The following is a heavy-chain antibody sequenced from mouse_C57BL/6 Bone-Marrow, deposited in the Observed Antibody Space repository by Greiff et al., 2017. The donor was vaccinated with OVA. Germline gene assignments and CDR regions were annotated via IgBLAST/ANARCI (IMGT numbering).Heavy chain of an antibody. CDR2: INPGSGGT. Sequence: VQLQQSGAELVRPGTSVKVSCKASGYAFTNYLIEWVKQRPGQGLEWIGVINPGSGGTNDNEKFKGKATLTADKSSSTAYMQLSSLTSEDSAVYFCARSLDSSGYGFAYWGQGTLVTVSA. V-gene: IGHV1-54*01. J-gene: IGHJ3*01. CDR1: GYAFTNYL. D-gene: IGHD3-2*02. CDR3: ARSLDSSGYGFAY.